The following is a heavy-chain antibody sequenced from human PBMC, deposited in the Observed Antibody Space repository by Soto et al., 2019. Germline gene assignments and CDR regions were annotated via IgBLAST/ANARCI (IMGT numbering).Heavy chain of an antibody. D-gene: IGHD3-22*01. Sequence: KTSETLSLTCTVSGGSISSYYWSWIRQPPGKGLEWIGYIYYSGSTNYNPSLKSRVTISVDTSKNQFSLKLSSVTAADTAIYYCARQVVVTSYYFDYWGPGTLVTSPQ. CDR2: IYYSGST. J-gene: IGHJ4*02. CDR1: GGSISSYY. CDR3: ARQVVVTSYYFDY. V-gene: IGHV4-59*01.